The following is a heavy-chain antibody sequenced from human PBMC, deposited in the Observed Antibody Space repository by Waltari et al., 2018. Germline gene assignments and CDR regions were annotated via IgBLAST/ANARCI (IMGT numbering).Heavy chain of an antibody. Sequence: LTCTFSGFSLTTGGMCVGWIRQPPGKALEWLARVDWDDEKFYSTSLRTRLSISKDTSKNQVVLTMSNMDPVDTATYYCARIIGASYGGGTFDYWGQGILVTVSS. CDR3: ARIIGASYGGGTFDY. D-gene: IGHD2-8*01. CDR2: VDWDDEK. CDR1: GFSLTTGGMC. J-gene: IGHJ4*02. V-gene: IGHV2-70*16.